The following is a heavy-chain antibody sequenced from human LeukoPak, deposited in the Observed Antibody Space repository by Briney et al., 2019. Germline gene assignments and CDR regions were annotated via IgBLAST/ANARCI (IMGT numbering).Heavy chain of an antibody. CDR1: GDTLTELS. V-gene: IGHV1-24*01. J-gene: IGHJ4*02. D-gene: IGHD3-22*01. Sequence: GASVKVSCKVSGDTLTELSMHWVRQAPGKGLEWMGGFDPEDGETIYAQKFQGRVTMTEDTSTDTAYMELSSLRSEDTAVYYCATLYYDSSGYHILSFDYWGQGTLVTVSS. CDR3: ATLYYDSSGYHILSFDY. CDR2: FDPEDGET.